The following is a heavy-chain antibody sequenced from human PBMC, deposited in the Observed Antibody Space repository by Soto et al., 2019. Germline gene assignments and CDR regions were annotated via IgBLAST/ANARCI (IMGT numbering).Heavy chain of an antibody. CDR1: GFTFSSYA. D-gene: IGHD2-15*01. Sequence: PGGSLRLSCAASGFTFSSYAMSWVRQAPGKGLEWVSAISGSGGSTYYADSVKGRFTISRDNSKNTLYLQMNSLRAEDTAVYYCARGVVVAATPHYFDYWGQGTLVTVSS. J-gene: IGHJ4*02. V-gene: IGHV3-23*01. CDR2: ISGSGGST. CDR3: ARGVVVAATPHYFDY.